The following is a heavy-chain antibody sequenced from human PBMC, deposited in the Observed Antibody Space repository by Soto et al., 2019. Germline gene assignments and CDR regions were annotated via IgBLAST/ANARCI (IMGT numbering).Heavy chain of an antibody. J-gene: IGHJ4*02. Sequence: EVQLLESGGGLVQRGGSLTLSCAASGFIFSDYAMSWVRQAPGKGLARVSAISGNGADAYYGDSVKGRFTFSRDNSRNALYPQMSSQRADDTALYYCTRSVLMVAPNTEHFGRWGQGTLGTVAS. CDR3: TRSVLMVAPNTEHFGR. V-gene: IGHV3-23*01. CDR2: ISGNGADA. D-gene: IGHD2-15*01. CDR1: GFIFSDYA.